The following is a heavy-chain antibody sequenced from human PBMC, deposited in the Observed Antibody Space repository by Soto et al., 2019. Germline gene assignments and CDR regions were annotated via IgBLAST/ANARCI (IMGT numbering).Heavy chain of an antibody. CDR1: GYTFTGFH. D-gene: IGHD3-22*01. Sequence: QVQLVQSGAEVKKPGASVKVPCKASGYTFTGFHVHWVRQAPGQGLEWMGWINPKNGDTNYTQNFQGRVTMTWDTSIRTAFMELSRLRSDDTAIYYCATTSYFFAISGYPRYYFDNWGQGTLVTVSS. J-gene: IGHJ4*02. CDR2: INPKNGDT. CDR3: ATTSYFFAISGYPRYYFDN. V-gene: IGHV1-2*02.